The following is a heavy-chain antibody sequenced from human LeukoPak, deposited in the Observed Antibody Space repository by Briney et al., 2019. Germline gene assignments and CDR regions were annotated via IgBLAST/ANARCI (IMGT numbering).Heavy chain of an antibody. V-gene: IGHV3-30*02. CDR3: AKQMVERPHYYYMDV. J-gene: IGHJ6*03. CDR1: GFIFSSCG. Sequence: GGSLRLSCAASGFIFSSCGMHWVRQAPGKGLERVAFIQDDESNKFYADSVKGRFTISRDNSKNTLFLQMNSLRPEDTALYYCAKQMVERPHYYYMDVWGKGTTVTVSS. D-gene: IGHD2-15*01. CDR2: IQDDESNK.